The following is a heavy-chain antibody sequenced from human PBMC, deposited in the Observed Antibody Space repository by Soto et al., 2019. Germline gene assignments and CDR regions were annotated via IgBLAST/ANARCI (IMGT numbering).Heavy chain of an antibody. Sequence: QITLKESGPTLVKPTQTLTLTCTFSGFSLGTSGVAVGWIRQPPGKALEWLALIYWDDDKRYSTSLKSRLTITKDTSNNQVVLTMTNMDPVDTATYYCPHRGSSYVYYWGQGTLVTVSS. CDR2: IYWDDDK. J-gene: IGHJ4*02. V-gene: IGHV2-5*02. CDR3: PHRGSSYVYY. CDR1: GFSLGTSGVA. D-gene: IGHD3-16*01.